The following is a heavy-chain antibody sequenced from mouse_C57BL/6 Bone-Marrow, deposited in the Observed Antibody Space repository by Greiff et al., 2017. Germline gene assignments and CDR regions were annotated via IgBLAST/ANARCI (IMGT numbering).Heavy chain of an antibody. CDR3: TECDPFDFEG. CDR2: IDPETGGT. V-gene: IGHV1-15*01. D-gene: IGHD2-13*01. J-gene: IGHJ1*03. Sequence: VHLEESGAELVRPGASVTLSCKASGYTFTDYEMHWVKQTPVHGLEWIGAIDPETGGTDYNEKFKGKAILTADKSSSTAYMELGSLTSEDSAVYDGTECDPFDFEGRGKGTTVT. CDR1: GYTFTDYE.